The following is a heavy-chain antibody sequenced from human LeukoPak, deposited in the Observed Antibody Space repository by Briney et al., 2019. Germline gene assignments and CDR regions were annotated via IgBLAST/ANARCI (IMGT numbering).Heavy chain of an antibody. V-gene: IGHV3-30-3*01. CDR2: ISYDGSNK. CDR1: GFTFSSYA. Sequence: QSGRSLRLSCAASGFTFSSYATHWVRQAPGKGLEWVAVISYDGSNKYYADSVKGRFTISRDNSKNTLYLQMNSLRAEDTAVYYCAREPYDTYYYDSTRYFDYWGQGTLVTVSS. J-gene: IGHJ4*02. D-gene: IGHD3-22*01. CDR3: AREPYDTYYYDSTRYFDY.